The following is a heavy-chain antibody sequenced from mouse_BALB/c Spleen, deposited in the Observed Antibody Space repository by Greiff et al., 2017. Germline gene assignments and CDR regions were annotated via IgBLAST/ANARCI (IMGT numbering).Heavy chain of an antibody. Sequence: EVKLQESGPGLVKPSQSLSLTCTVTGYSITSDYAWNWIRQFPGNKLEWMGYISYSGSTSYNPSLKSRISITRDTSKNQFFLQLNSVTTEDTATYYCARRYGSEYFDYWGQGTTLTVSS. CDR1: GYSITSDYA. J-gene: IGHJ2*01. CDR2: ISYSGST. V-gene: IGHV3-2*02. D-gene: IGHD1-1*01. CDR3: ARRYGSEYFDY.